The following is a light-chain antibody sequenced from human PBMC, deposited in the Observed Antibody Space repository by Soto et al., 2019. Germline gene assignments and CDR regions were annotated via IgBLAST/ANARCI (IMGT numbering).Light chain of an antibody. V-gene: IGLV2-8*01. J-gene: IGLJ1*01. Sequence: QSALTQPPSASGSPGQSVTISCTGTSSDVGGYNHVSSYQQHPGKAPKLMIYEVNKRPSGVPDRLSGSKSGNTASLTVSGLQAEDEADYYCCSYAGIKHFVFGTGTKVTVL. CDR1: SSDVGGYNH. CDR2: EVN. CDR3: CSYAGIKHFV.